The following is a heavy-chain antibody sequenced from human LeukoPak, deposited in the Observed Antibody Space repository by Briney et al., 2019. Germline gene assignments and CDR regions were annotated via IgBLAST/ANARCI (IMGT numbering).Heavy chain of an antibody. V-gene: IGHV3-23*01. J-gene: IGHJ4*02. CDR2: ISGRGGST. CDR1: GFTFSNYA. D-gene: IGHD3-9*01. Sequence: PGGSLRLSCAASGFTFSNYAMSWVRQAPGKGLEWVSAISGRGGSTYYADSVKGRFTISRDNSKNTLYLQMNSLRAEDTAVYYCANYFVLTGYYTPYYFDYWGQGTLVTVSS. CDR3: ANYFVLTGYYTPYYFDY.